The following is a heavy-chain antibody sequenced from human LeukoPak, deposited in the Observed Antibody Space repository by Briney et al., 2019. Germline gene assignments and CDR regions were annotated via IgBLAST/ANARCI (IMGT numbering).Heavy chain of an antibody. V-gene: IGHV5-51*01. D-gene: IGHD2-2*02. Sequence: GESLKISCKGSGYSFTSYWIGWVRQMPGKGLEWMGIIYPGDSDTRYSPSFQGQVTISADKSISTAYLQWSSLKASDTAMYYCARVGDYCSSSSCYKPNYYYYYYMDVWGKGTTVTVSS. CDR1: GYSFTSYW. J-gene: IGHJ6*03. CDR2: IYPGDSDT. CDR3: ARVGDYCSSSSCYKPNYYYYYYMDV.